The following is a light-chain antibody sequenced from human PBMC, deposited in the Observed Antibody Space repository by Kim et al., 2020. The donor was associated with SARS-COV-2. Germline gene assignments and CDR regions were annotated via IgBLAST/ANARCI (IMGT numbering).Light chain of an antibody. Sequence: LSPGERATPSCRASQSVNSYLAWYQQKGGQAPRLLIYDASNRATGIPARFSGSGSGTDFTLTISSLETEDFAVYYCQQRRNWPRTFGQGTKVDIK. CDR2: DAS. J-gene: IGKJ1*01. CDR3: QQRRNWPRT. CDR1: QSVNSY. V-gene: IGKV3-11*01.